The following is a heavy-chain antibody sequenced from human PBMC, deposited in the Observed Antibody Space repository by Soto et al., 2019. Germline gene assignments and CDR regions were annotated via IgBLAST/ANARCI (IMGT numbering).Heavy chain of an antibody. CDR2: ISYDGSNK. Sequence: PGGSLRLSCAASGFAFSTFGMHWVRQAPGKGLEWMAVISYDGSNKNYADFVKGRFTISRDNSKNTLYLQMNSLRAEDTAVYYCAKGDSSGYLNWFDPWGQGTLVTVSS. CDR3: AKGDSSGYLNWFDP. D-gene: IGHD3-22*01. CDR1: GFAFSTFG. J-gene: IGHJ5*02. V-gene: IGHV3-30*18.